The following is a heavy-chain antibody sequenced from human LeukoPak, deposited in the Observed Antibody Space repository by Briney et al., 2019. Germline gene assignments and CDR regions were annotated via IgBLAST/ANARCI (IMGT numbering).Heavy chain of an antibody. CDR1: GGSFSGNY. V-gene: IGHV4-34*01. Sequence: SETLSLTCAVSGGSFSGNYWSWIRQPPGKGLEWIGQLEPSGSTTLNPSLKSRVTISTDMSQNQFSLRLTSVTAADTGVYYCASDYGYGFDDWGQGTMVTVSS. CDR3: ASDYGYGFDD. D-gene: IGHD5-18*01. CDR2: LEPSGST. J-gene: IGHJ4*01.